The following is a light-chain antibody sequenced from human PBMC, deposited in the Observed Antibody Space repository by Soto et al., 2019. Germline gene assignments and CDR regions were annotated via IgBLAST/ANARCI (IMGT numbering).Light chain of an antibody. CDR3: SSYTSSSTRV. J-gene: IGLJ1*01. CDR1: NNEVEGYNY. V-gene: IGLV2-14*01. Sequence: QSALTQPASVSGSPGQSITISCTGTNNEVEGYNYVSWYQQHPGKAPKLMIYDVSNRPSGVSNRFSGSKSGNTASLSISGLQAEDEADYYCSSYTSSSTRVFGTGTKVTVL. CDR2: DVS.